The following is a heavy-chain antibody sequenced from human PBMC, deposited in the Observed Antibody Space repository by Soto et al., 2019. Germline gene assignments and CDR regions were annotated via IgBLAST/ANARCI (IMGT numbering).Heavy chain of an antibody. J-gene: IGHJ4*02. V-gene: IGHV3-23*01. D-gene: IGHD5-18*01. CDR3: AKGVSQYTPLALCDY. CDR2: IRSSGSST. Sequence: GGSLRLSCAASGFPFSSYAMTWVRQAPGTAQEWVASIRSSGSSTYCSESLQVRFTISRDNCRNTAYLQMNSLRVEDTAVYYCAKGVSQYTPLALCDYWGRGTLVTVCS. CDR1: GFPFSSYA.